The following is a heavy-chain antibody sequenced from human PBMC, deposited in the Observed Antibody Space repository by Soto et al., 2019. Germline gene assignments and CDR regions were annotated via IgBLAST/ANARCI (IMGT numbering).Heavy chain of an antibody. CDR3: ARDLNPHYGPGSLHGFFDY. Sequence: SVKGSCKSSGYAFIEHYIHWLRQAPRQLLEWMGWINPNGDTTKYAQKFQGRVTMTGDTSISTVYMDLSGLRSDDTAVYFCARDLNPHYGPGSLHGFFDYWGQGTLVTVS. V-gene: IGHV1-2*02. D-gene: IGHD3-10*01. CDR1: GYAFIEHY. CDR2: INPNGDTT. J-gene: IGHJ4*02.